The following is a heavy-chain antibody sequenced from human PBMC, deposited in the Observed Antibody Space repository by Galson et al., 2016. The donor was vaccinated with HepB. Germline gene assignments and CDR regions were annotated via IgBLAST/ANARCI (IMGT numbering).Heavy chain of an antibody. V-gene: IGHV3-7*03. D-gene: IGHD1-1*01. CDR2: IKQDESEE. Sequence: SLRLSCAASGFTFSSYWMNWVRQAPGKGLEWVANIKQDESEEKYVDSVKGRFTISRDNAKKSVYLQMNRLRVEDTAVYYCTGTPGLYYCYSGLDVWGQGTTVTVSS. J-gene: IGHJ6*02. CDR3: TGTPGLYYCYSGLDV. CDR1: GFTFSSYW.